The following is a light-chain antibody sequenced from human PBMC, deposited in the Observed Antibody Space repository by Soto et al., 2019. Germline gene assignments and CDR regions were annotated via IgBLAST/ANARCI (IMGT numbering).Light chain of an antibody. CDR2: GAS. J-gene: IGKJ3*01. CDR1: QSVSSNY. Sequence: EIVLTQSPGTLSLSPGERATLSCRASQSVSSNYLGWYQQKPGQPPRLLIYGASIKATGTPNRFSGSGCGTDFTLTISRLQPEDFAVYYCQQTGSSFTFGPGTKVDIK. V-gene: IGKV3-20*01. CDR3: QQTGSSFT.